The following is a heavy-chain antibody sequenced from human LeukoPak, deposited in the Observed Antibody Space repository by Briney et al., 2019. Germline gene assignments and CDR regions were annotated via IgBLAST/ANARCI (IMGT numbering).Heavy chain of an antibody. Sequence: PGGSLRLSCAASGFTFSNAWMSWVRQAPGKGLEWVGRIKSKTDGGTTDYAALVKGRFTISRDDSKNTLYLQMNSLKTEDTAVYYCTTDGYYDFWSGYQNFDYWGRGTLVTVSS. CDR2: IKSKTDGGTT. J-gene: IGHJ4*02. D-gene: IGHD3-3*01. CDR3: TTDGYYDFWSGYQNFDY. V-gene: IGHV3-15*01. CDR1: GFTFSNAW.